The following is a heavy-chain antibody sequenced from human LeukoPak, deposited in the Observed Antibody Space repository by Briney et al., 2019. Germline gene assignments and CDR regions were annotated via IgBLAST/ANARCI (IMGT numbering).Heavy chain of an antibody. V-gene: IGHV3-74*01. CDR3: ARIVRYGSAPLSSFGLDV. D-gene: IGHD3-10*01. J-gene: IGHJ6*02. CDR1: GFNFSIYW. CDR2: TNSDGSST. Sequence: PGGSLRLSCAASGFNFSIYWMHWVRQDPGKGLTWLSRTNSDGSSTFYADSVKGRFTVSRDNAKNTVYLQMNSLRVEDTAVYYCARIVRYGSAPLSSFGLDVWGQGTTVIVSS.